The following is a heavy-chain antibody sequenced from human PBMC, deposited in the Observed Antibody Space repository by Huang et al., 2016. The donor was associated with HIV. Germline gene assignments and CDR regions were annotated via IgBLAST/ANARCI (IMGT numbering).Heavy chain of an antibody. J-gene: IGHJ6*02. V-gene: IGHV4-39*01. CDR2: VYFLGNT. D-gene: IGHD2-2*03. CDR1: GTSMTSSTFY. CDR3: RGLDV. Sequence: QLRESGPGLVTPSETLSLTCSASGTSMTSSTFYWGWFRQPPGRGLEWIGSVYFLGNTYSNPSLKSRVTISIDTAVYFCAREVRSVDTDRPDGYYYRGLDVWGQGTTVIVSS.